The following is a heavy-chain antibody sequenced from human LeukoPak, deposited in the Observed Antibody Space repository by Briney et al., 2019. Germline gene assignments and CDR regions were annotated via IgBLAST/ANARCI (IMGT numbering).Heavy chain of an antibody. Sequence: ASVKVSCKASGYTFTGYYIHWVRQAPGQGLEWMGWINPNSGDTKYAQNFQGRLTMTRDTSIITAYMDLSRLRSDDTAVYYCASHLLSLQQLVMGDALDIWGQGTMVTVYS. V-gene: IGHV1-2*02. CDR1: GYTFTGYY. J-gene: IGHJ3*02. D-gene: IGHD6-13*01. CDR3: ASHLLSLQQLVMGDALDI. CDR2: INPNSGDT.